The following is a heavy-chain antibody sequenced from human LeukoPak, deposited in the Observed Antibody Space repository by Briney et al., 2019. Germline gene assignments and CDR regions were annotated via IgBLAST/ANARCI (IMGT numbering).Heavy chain of an antibody. CDR3: AHRATGYGFDF. CDR2: IYWNDDR. J-gene: IGHJ3*01. V-gene: IGHV2-5*01. Sequence: SGPTLLHPTQPLTLTCTFSGFSLRARGVGVGWIRQPPGRALEWLALIYWNDDRRYSPSLESRLTITKDTSRNQVVLTMTNMDPVDTATYYCAHRATGYGFDFWGQGTMVTVSS. CDR1: GFSLRARGVG. D-gene: IGHD1-1*01.